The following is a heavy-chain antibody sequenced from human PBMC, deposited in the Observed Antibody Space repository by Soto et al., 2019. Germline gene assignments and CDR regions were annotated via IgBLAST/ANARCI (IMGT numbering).Heavy chain of an antibody. V-gene: IGHV4-61*03. Sequence: QVQLQESGPGLVKPSETLSLTCSVSGGSVSSGSYYWSWIRQSPKKGLEWIGYIYYTGGTKYNPSHPSRVTISADTSRNHFSLNLTSVTAADPAAYYCARLELGLDYWGQRPLVTVS. D-gene: IGHD1-7*01. CDR2: IYYTGGT. CDR1: GGSVSSGSYY. J-gene: IGHJ4*02. CDR3: ARLELGLDY.